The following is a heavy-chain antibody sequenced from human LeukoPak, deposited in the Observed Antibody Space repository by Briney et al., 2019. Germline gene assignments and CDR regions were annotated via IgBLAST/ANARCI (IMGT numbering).Heavy chain of an antibody. CDR2: IKQDGSEK. CDR1: GFTFSSYW. J-gene: IGHJ4*02. D-gene: IGHD6-13*01. V-gene: IGHV3-7*01. CDR3: AREPAANGVDY. Sequence: GGSLRLSCAASGFTFSSYWMSWVRQAPGKGLEWVANIKQDGSEKYYVDSVKGRFTISRDNAKNSLYLQMSSLRAEDTALYYCAREPAANGVDYWGQGALVTVSS.